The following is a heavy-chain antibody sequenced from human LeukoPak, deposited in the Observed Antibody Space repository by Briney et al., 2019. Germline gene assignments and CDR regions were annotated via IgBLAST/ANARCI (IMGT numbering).Heavy chain of an antibody. CDR1: GFTFSGSA. D-gene: IGHD3-10*01. Sequence: PGGSLRLSCAASGFTFSGSALHWVRQASGKGLEWVGRIRSTANGYATAYAASVKGRFTISRDDSKNTAYLQMDSLKTEDTAVYYCTRNYYGSGSYADFDYWGQGTLVTVSS. J-gene: IGHJ4*02. V-gene: IGHV3-73*01. CDR3: TRNYYGSGSYADFDY. CDR2: IRSTANGYAT.